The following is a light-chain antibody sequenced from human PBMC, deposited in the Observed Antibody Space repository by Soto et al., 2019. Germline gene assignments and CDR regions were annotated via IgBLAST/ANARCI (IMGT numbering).Light chain of an antibody. CDR2: EVS. J-gene: IGLJ2*01. V-gene: IGLV2-14*01. CDR3: SSYTSSVTVV. CDR1: SSDVGGYNY. Sequence: QSVLTQPASVSGSPGQSITISCTGTSSDVGGYNYVSWYQQHPDKAPKLMIFEVSNRPSGVSHRFSGSKSGNTASLTISGLQAEDEAGYYCSSYTSSVTVVFGGGTKLTVL.